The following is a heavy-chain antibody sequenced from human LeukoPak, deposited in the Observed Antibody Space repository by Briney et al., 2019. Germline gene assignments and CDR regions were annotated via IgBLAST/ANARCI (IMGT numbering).Heavy chain of an antibody. V-gene: IGHV3-15*01. CDR1: EFTSSNAW. CDR2: IKRKTDGGTT. CDR3: TTDRYCSGGSAYYYYYGMDV. D-gene: IGHD2-15*01. J-gene: IGHJ6*02. Sequence: GGPRRLSCEASEFTSSNAWMSWVRKAPGKGREGVGRIKRKTDGGTTDYAAPVKGRFAISRDDSKNTLYLQMNSLKTEDTAVYYCTTDRYCSGGSAYYYYYGMDVWGQGTTVTVSS.